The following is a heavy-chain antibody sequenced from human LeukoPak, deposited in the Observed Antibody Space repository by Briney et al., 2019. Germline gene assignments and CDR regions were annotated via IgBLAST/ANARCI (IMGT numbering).Heavy chain of an antibody. D-gene: IGHD3-10*01. CDR3: ARDPILLWFGEQNFDY. Sequence: ASVKVSCKASGYTFTGYYMHWVRQAPGQGLEWMGWINPNSGGTNYAQKFQGRVTMTRDTSISTAYMELSRLRSDDTAVYYCARDPILLWFGEQNFDYWGPGILVTVSS. V-gene: IGHV1-2*02. J-gene: IGHJ4*02. CDR2: INPNSGGT. CDR1: GYTFTGYY.